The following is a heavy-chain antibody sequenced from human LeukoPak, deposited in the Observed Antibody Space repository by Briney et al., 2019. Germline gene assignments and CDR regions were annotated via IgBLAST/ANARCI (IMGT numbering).Heavy chain of an antibody. V-gene: IGHV4-30-4*07. J-gene: IGHJ3*02. CDR1: GGSISSGGYS. CDR2: IYYSGST. D-gene: IGHD3-16*01. Sequence: SETLSLTCAVSGGSISSGGYSWSWIRQPPGKGLEWIGYIYYSGSTYYNPSLKSRVTISVDTSKNQFSLKLSSVTAADTAVYYCAREATFGGATRSGDDIWGQGTMVTVSS. CDR3: AREATFGGATRSGDDI.